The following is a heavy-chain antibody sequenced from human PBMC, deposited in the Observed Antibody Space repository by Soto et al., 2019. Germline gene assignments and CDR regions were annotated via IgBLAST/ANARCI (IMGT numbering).Heavy chain of an antibody. CDR3: ARVESSGWYFVDY. V-gene: IGHV1-3*01. D-gene: IGHD6-19*01. CDR2: INAGNGNT. J-gene: IGHJ4*02. CDR1: GYTFTSYA. Sequence: ASVKVSCKASGYTFTSYAMHWVRQAPGQRLEWMGWINAGNGNTKYSQKFQGRVTITRDTSASTAYMELSSLRSEDTAVYYCARVESSGWYFVDYWGQGTLVTVSS.